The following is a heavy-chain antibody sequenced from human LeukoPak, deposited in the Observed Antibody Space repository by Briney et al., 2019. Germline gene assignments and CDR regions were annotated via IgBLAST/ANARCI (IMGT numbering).Heavy chain of an antibody. D-gene: IGHD3-22*01. Sequence: PSETLSLTCTVSGGSISSYYWSWIRQPAGKGLEWIGYIYYSGSTNYNPSLKSRVTISVDTSKNQFSLKLSSVTAADTAVYYCARVGLYYYDSSGYWAFDIWSQGTMVTVSS. CDR2: IYYSGST. CDR1: GGSISSYY. CDR3: ARVGLYYYDSSGYWAFDI. J-gene: IGHJ3*02. V-gene: IGHV4-59*01.